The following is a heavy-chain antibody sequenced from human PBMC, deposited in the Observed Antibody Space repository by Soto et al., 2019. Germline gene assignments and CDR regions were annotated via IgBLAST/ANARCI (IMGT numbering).Heavy chain of an antibody. Sequence: PSETLCLTCTVSGGSVSSGSYYWSWIRQPPGKGLEWIGFIYYSGSTNYNPSLQSRVTISVDTSKNQFSLKLSSVTAADTAVYYCAIDRYYVVGATLFEHCGQGTSVTRSA. J-gene: IGHJ1*01. V-gene: IGHV4-61*01. CDR3: AIDRYYVVGATLFEH. CDR1: GGSVSSGSYY. CDR2: IYYSGST. D-gene: IGHD1-26*01.